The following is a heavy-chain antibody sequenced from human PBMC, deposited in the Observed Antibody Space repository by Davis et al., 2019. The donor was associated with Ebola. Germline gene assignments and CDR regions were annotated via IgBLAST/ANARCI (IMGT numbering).Heavy chain of an antibody. D-gene: IGHD4-17*01. CDR3: ARGFAVTRFDL. CDR1: GGSISRHF. J-gene: IGHJ4*02. Sequence: PSETLSLTCTVSGGSISRHFCSWIRQSPGKGLEWIGYIYTPGSTNYKPSLKSRVTISLDTSKNHFSLRLTSVIAADTAVYFCARGFAVTRFDLWGQGALVTVSS. V-gene: IGHV4-59*11. CDR2: IYTPGST.